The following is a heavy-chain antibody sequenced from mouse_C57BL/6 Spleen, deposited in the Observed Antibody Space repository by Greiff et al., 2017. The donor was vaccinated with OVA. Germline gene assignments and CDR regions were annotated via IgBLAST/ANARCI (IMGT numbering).Heavy chain of an antibody. J-gene: IGHJ2*01. CDR3: AFTTVEYFDY. D-gene: IGHD1-1*01. V-gene: IGHV1-72*01. CDR2: IDPNSGGT. Sequence: QVQLKQPGAELVKPGASVKLSCKASGYTFTSYWMHWVKQRPGRGLEWIGRIDPNSGGTKYNEKFKSKATLTVDKPSSAAYMQLSSLTDEDSAVYYCAFTTVEYFDYWGQGTTLTVSS. CDR1: GYTFTSYW.